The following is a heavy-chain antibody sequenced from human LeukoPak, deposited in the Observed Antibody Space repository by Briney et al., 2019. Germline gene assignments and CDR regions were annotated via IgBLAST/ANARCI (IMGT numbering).Heavy chain of an antibody. CDR3: ASGFSSSPYFAY. D-gene: IGHD6-6*01. V-gene: IGHV3-21*01. CDR1: GFTFSTYY. Sequence: GSLRLSCAASGFTFSTYYMDWVRQAPGKGLEWVSFITGSSSYIYYTDSVKGRFTISRDNAKNSLFLQMNSLRDEDTAVYYCASGFSSSPYFAYWGQGTLVTVSS. CDR2: ITGSSSYI. J-gene: IGHJ4*02.